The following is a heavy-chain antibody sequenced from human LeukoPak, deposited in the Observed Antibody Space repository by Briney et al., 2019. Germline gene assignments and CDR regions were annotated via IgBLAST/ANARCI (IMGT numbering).Heavy chain of an antibody. CDR3: AKDAYYDFWSGYYNYYYYGMDV. J-gene: IGHJ6*02. D-gene: IGHD3-3*01. Sequence: PGGSLRLSCAASGFTFSSYGMHWVRQAPGKGLEWVAVIWYDGSNKYYADSEKGRFTISRDNSKNTLYLQMNSLRAEDTAVYYCAKDAYYDFWSGYYNYYYYGMDVWGQGTTVTVSS. CDR2: IWYDGSNK. V-gene: IGHV3-33*06. CDR1: GFTFSSYG.